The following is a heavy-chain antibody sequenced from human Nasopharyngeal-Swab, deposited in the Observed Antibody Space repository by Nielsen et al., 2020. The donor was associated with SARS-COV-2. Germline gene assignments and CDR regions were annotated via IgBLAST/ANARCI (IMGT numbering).Heavy chain of an antibody. D-gene: IGHD1-26*01. V-gene: IGHV1-24*01. CDR2: FDPDDGET. CDR3: ATEWAYLRNSGSFRYLGY. J-gene: IGHJ4*02. Sequence: ASVKVSCKVSGYTLTELSMHWVRQAPGKGLEWMGGFDPDDGETIYAQKFQGRVTMTADTSTDTAYMELSSLRSEDTAVYYCATEWAYLRNSGSFRYLGYWGQGTLVTVSS. CDR1: GYTLTELS.